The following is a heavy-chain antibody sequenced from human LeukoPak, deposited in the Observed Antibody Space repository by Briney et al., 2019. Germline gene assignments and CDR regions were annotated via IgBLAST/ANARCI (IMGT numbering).Heavy chain of an antibody. J-gene: IGHJ4*01. V-gene: IGHV1-18*01. CDR1: GYTFTSYG. CDR2: ISAYNGNT. D-gene: IGHD3-3*01. CDR3: ARGSGYNWEFDY. Sequence: ASVKVSCRASGYTFTSYGTSWVRQPPGQGLEWMGWISAYNGNTNYAQKLQGRVTMTIDTSTSTAYMELRSLRSDDTAVFYCARGSGYNWEFDYGGQGRLVTVS.